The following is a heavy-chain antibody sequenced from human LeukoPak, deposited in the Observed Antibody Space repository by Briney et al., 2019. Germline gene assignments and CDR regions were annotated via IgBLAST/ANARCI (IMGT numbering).Heavy chain of an antibody. J-gene: IGHJ4*02. CDR3: AGGADYGDYVGNFDY. D-gene: IGHD4-17*01. Sequence: AASVTVSFKASGYTFTSYAMNWVRQAPGQGLEWMGWINTNTGNPTYAQGFTGRFVFSLDTSVSTAYLQISSLKAEDTAVYYCAGGADYGDYVGNFDYWGQGTLVTVSS. V-gene: IGHV7-4-1*02. CDR1: GYTFTSYA. CDR2: INTNTGNP.